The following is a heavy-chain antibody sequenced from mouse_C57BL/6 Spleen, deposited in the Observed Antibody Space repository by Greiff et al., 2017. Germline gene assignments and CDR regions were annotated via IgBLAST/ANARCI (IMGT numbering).Heavy chain of an antibody. J-gene: IGHJ4*01. CDR1: GYTFTDYE. CDR2: IDPETGGT. Sequence: QVQLQQSGAELVRPGASVTLSCKASGYTFTDYEMHWVKQTPVHGLEWIGAIDPETGGTAYNQKFKGKAILTADKSSSTAYMELRSLTSEDSAVYYCTRLGSMVTTGYYAMDYWGQGTSVTVSS. D-gene: IGHD2-2*01. CDR3: TRLGSMVTTGYYAMDY. V-gene: IGHV1-15*01.